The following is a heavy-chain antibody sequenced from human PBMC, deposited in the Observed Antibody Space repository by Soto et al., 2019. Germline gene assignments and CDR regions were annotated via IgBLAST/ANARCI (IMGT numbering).Heavy chain of an antibody. V-gene: IGHV3-33*01. Sequence: QLQLVESGGGVVQPGRSLRLSCAASGFTFSSYGMHWVRQAPGKGLEWVAVIWYDGSNKYYADSVKGRFIISTDNSKNTLYLQMNSLRAEETAGYYCARELGYCSSTSCYKGYYGMDVWGPGTTVTVS. CDR3: ARELGYCSSTSCYKGYYGMDV. D-gene: IGHD2-2*02. CDR2: IWYDGSNK. J-gene: IGHJ6*02. CDR1: GFTFSSYG.